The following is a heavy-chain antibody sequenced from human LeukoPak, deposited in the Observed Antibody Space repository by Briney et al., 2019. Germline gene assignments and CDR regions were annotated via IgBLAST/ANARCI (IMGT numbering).Heavy chain of an antibody. CDR3: ASTYYYDSSGYYYWAPDY. CDR2: ISYDGSNK. CDR1: GFTFSSYA. Sequence: PGGSLRLSCAASGFTFSSYAMHWVRQAPGKGLEWVAIISYDGSNKYYADSVKGRFTISRDNSKNTLYLQMNSLRAEDTAVYYCASTYYYDSSGYYYWAPDYWGQGTLVTVSS. V-gene: IGHV3-30-3*01. D-gene: IGHD3-22*01. J-gene: IGHJ4*02.